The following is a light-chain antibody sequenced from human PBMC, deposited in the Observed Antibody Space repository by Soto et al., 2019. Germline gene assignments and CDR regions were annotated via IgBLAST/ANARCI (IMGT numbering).Light chain of an antibody. V-gene: IGKV1-9*01. CDR2: AAS. CDR1: QGISSF. CDR3: QHLNTYPLT. J-gene: IGKJ4*01. Sequence: DIQLTQSPSFLSASVGDRVTITCRASQGISSFLVWYQQKPVKAPNLLISAASTLRTGVPSRFSGSGSGTEFTLTISSLQPEDFATYYCQHLNTYPLTFGGGTKVEI.